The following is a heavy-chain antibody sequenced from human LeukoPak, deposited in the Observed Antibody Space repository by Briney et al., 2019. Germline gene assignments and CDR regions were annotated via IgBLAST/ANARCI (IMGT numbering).Heavy chain of an antibody. V-gene: IGHV4-59*12. J-gene: IGHJ5*01. Sequence: SETLSLTCTVSGGSISSFYWNWIRQPPGKGLEWIGYIYYSGSTNYNPSLKSRVTISVDTSENQFSLKLSSVTAADTAVYYCARGPGAATQEAFDSWGPGTLVTVSS. CDR3: ARGPGAATQEAFDS. CDR2: IYYSGST. D-gene: IGHD2-15*01. CDR1: GGSISSFY.